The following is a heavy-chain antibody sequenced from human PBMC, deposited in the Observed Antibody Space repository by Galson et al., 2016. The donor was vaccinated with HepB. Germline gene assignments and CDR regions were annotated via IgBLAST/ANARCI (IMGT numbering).Heavy chain of an antibody. Sequence: RQPPGKGLEWIGEIHHRGGTNYSPSLKSRVTISLDTSKKQFSLRLSSVTAADTAVYYCARGPGVSIFGVVRKSNLDFWGQGTLVTVSS. CDR3: ARGPGVSIFGVVRKSNLDF. D-gene: IGHD3-3*02. J-gene: IGHJ4*02. V-gene: IGHV4-34*01. CDR2: IHHRGGT.